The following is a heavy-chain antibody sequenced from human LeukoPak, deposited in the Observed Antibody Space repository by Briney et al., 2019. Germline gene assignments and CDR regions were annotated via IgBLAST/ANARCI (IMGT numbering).Heavy chain of an antibody. D-gene: IGHD2-15*01. CDR2: ISRTSDDI. CDR3: AKALPAAVD. V-gene: IGHV3-21*01. Sequence: SGGSLRLSCATSGFSFSSYSMSWVRQAPGKGLEWVSFISRTSDDIYHADSVKGRFTISRDNANNSLYLQMNSLRAEDTGVYYCAKALPAAVDWGQGTLVTVSS. J-gene: IGHJ4*02. CDR1: GFSFSSYS.